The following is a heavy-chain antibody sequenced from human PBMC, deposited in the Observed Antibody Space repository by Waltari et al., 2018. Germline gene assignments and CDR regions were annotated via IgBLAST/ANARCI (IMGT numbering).Heavy chain of an antibody. J-gene: IGHJ4*02. Sequence: QVQLQESGPGLVKPSETLSLTCAVPGGSINSYYWSWIRQPPGKGLEWIGHIHYSGSTTYRSSLRSRLSISLDTSKNQFSLKLRSVSAADTAIYYCARLTGYSQESFFDHWGQGALITVSS. CDR1: GGSINSYY. CDR3: ARLTGYSQESFFDH. CDR2: IHYSGST. D-gene: IGHD3-9*01. V-gene: IGHV4-59*01.